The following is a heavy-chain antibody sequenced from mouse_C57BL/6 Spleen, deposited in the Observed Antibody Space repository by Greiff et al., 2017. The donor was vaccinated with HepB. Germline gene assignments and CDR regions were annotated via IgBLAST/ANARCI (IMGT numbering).Heavy chain of an antibody. V-gene: IGHV1-80*01. D-gene: IGHD2-4*01. CDR3: VIYYDYDYFDY. J-gene: IGHJ2*01. Sequence: QVQLQQSGAELVKPGASVKISCKASGYAFSSYWMNWVKQRPGKGLEWIGQIYPGDGDTNYNGKFKGKATLTADKSSSTAYMQLSSLTSEDSAVYFCVIYYDYDYFDYWGQGTTLTVSS. CDR2: IYPGDGDT. CDR1: GYAFSSYW.